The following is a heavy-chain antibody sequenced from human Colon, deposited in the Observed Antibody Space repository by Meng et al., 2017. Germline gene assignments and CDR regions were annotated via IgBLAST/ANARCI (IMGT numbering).Heavy chain of an antibody. CDR1: GFTFINYW. Sequence: GGSLRLSCADSGFTFINYWMHWVRQVPGKGLVWVSRINSDGSRTTYADSVKGRFTISRDNAKNTLYLQMNSLRVEDTAVYYCTRGGKSGAPMIEAFDIWAQGPLAT. J-gene: IGHJ3*02. CDR2: INSDGSRT. D-gene: IGHD1-26*01. V-gene: IGHV3-74*01. CDR3: TRGGKSGAPMIEAFDI.